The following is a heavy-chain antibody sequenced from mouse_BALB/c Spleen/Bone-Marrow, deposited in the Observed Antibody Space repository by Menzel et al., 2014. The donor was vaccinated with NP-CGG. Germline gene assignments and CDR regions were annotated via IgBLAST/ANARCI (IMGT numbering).Heavy chain of an antibody. CDR2: INPSTGYT. D-gene: IGHD2-4*01. V-gene: IGHV1-7*01. CDR1: GYSFIGYW. CDR3: ARNYDYDGGYYAMDY. J-gene: IGHJ4*01. Sequence: VQLQQSGAELAKPGASVKMSCKASGYSFIGYWMHWVKQRPGQGLEWIGYINPSTGYTEYNQKFKDKATLTADKSSSKAYMQLSSLTSEDSAVYYCARNYDYDGGYYAMDYWSQGTSVTVSS.